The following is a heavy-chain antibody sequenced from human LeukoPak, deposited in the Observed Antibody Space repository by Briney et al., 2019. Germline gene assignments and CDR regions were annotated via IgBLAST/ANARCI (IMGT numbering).Heavy chain of an antibody. V-gene: IGHV4-38-2*01. D-gene: IGHD3-22*01. Sequence: GSLRLSCAVSGFTVSRYYMSWIRQPPGKGLEWIGIIYYSGSTYYNPSLKSRVTISVDTSKNQFSLRLNSVTAADTAVYYCARKRYDDPYFFDYWGQGTLVTVSS. J-gene: IGHJ4*02. CDR1: GFTVSRYY. CDR3: ARKRYDDPYFFDY. CDR2: IYYSGST.